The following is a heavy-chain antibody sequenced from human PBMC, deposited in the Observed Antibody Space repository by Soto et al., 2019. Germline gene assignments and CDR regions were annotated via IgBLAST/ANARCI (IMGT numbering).Heavy chain of an antibody. CDR1: GGTFSSYA. J-gene: IGHJ6*02. V-gene: IGHV1-69*12. Sequence: QVQLVQSGAEVTKPGSSVEVSCKASGGTFSSYAISWGRQAPGQGLEWMGGIIPIFGAADYAQKFQGRVTITGDESTSTAYMELSSRRSEHRAVYYCARHSGSSPKGPYYYGMDVWGQGTTVTVS. CDR2: IIPIFGAA. CDR3: ARHSGSSPKGPYYYGMDV. D-gene: IGHD1-26*01.